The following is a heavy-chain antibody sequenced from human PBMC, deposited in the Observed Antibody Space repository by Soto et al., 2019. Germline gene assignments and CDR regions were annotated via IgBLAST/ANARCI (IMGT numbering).Heavy chain of an antibody. J-gene: IGHJ4*01. CDR3: AGMYSSSDAY. Sequence: GETPLISCKGPAYSFTTYLIGWVRQMGGKGLEWMGIIYPGDSDTRYSPSFQGQVTISAHKSISTAYLQWSSLKASDTAMDYYAGMYSSSDAYWGRVTPLT. CDR2: IYPGDSDT. V-gene: IGHV5-51*01. D-gene: IGHD6-6*01. CDR1: AYSFTTYL.